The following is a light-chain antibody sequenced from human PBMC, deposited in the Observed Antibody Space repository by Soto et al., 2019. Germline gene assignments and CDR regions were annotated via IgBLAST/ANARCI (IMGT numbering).Light chain of an antibody. CDR3: QQYNNWPPWT. J-gene: IGKJ1*01. Sequence: EIVMTQSPATLSLSPGERATLSCRASQNINSNLAWYQQKPGQAPRLLIHSASTRATGIPARFSGNESGTEFTLTISSLQSEDFAVYYCQQYNNWPPWTFGQGTKVEIK. CDR1: QNINSN. V-gene: IGKV3-15*01. CDR2: SAS.